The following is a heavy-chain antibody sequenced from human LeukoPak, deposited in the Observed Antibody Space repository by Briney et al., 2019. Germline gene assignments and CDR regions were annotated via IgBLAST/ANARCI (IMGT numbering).Heavy chain of an antibody. CDR1: GGSISSGSYY. D-gene: IGHD1-1*01. J-gene: IGHJ4*02. CDR3: ARGLRTDLGTTGTTLEGGPNYFDY. CDR2: INHSGST. V-gene: IGHV4-39*07. Sequence: PSQTLSLTCTVSGGSISSGSYYWSWIRQPPGKGLEWIGEINHSGSTNDNPSLKSRVTISVDTSKNQFSLKLSSVTAADTAVYYCARGLRTDLGTTGTTLEGGPNYFDYWGQGTLVTVSS.